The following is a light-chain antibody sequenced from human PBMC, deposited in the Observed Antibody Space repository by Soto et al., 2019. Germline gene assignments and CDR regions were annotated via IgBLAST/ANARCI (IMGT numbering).Light chain of an antibody. CDR3: QQYGSSPGT. CDR1: QSVTSY. J-gene: IGKJ1*01. Sequence: EIVLTQSPGTLSLSPGERATLSCRASQSVTSYLAWHQQKPGQAPRLLIYGASNRATGIPDRFSGSGSGTDFTLTISRLEPEDFAVYYCQQYGSSPGTFGQGTKVEI. V-gene: IGKV3-20*01. CDR2: GAS.